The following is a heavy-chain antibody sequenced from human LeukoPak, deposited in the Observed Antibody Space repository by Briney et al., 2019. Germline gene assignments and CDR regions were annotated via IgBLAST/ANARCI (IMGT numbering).Heavy chain of an antibody. CDR2: ISGSGGST. Sequence: GGSLRLSCAASGFTFSSYSMNWVRQAPGKELEWVSSISGSGGSTYYADSVNGRFTISRDNSKNTLYLQMNSLRAEDTAVYYCAKATYSSSWNLYFDYWGQETLVTVSS. J-gene: IGHJ4*02. V-gene: IGHV3-23*01. CDR1: GFTFSSYS. CDR3: AKATYSSSWNLYFDY. D-gene: IGHD6-13*01.